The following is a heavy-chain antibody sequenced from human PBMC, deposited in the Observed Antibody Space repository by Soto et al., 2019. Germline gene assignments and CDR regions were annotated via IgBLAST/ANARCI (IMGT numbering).Heavy chain of an antibody. CDR2: IWYDGSNK. CDR3: ARSMIGIAGYFDY. CDR1: GFTFSSYG. J-gene: IGHJ4*02. D-gene: IGHD6-13*01. Sequence: QVQLVESGGGVVQPGRSLRLSCAASGFTFSSYGMHWVRQAPGKGLEWVAVIWYDGSNKYYADSVKGRFTISRDNSKNTLYLQMNSLRAEDTAVYYCARSMIGIAGYFDYWGQGTLVSVSS. V-gene: IGHV3-33*01.